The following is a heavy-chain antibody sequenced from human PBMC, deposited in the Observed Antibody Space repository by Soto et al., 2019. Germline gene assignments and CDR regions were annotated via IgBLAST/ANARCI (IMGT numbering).Heavy chain of an antibody. CDR3: ASKAACGGDCYAFDY. CDR1: GGIFSSNT. Sequence: QGYLVQSGAAVKKPGSSVKISCKASGGIFSSNTINWVRQAAGQGLEWMGGIIHLFGTANYAEKFKGRVTITEDKSTKTEYMELKSLRSEDTAVYYCASKAACGGDCYAFDYCGPGTHVTV. J-gene: IGHJ4*01. V-gene: IGHV1-69*06. D-gene: IGHD2-21*02. CDR2: IIHLFGTA.